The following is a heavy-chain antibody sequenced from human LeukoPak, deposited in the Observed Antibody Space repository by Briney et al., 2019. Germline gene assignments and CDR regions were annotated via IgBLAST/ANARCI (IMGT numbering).Heavy chain of an antibody. CDR1: GGSVSSHSYY. CDR3: ARVDYYGSGSYRFDY. J-gene: IGHJ4*02. D-gene: IGHD3-10*01. Sequence: PSETLSLTCTVSGGSVSSHSYYWGWIRQPPGTGLEWIGSMHYIGSSYYNPSLKSRVTISIDTSKSQFSLKLSSVTAADTAVYYCARVDYYGSGSYRFDYWGQGTLVTVSS. V-gene: IGHV4-39*07. CDR2: MHYIGSS.